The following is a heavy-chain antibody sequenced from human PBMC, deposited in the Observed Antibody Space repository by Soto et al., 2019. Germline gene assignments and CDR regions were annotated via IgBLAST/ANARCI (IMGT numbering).Heavy chain of an antibody. J-gene: IGHJ4*02. Sequence: EVQLVESGGGLVKPGGSLRLSCAASGFTFSSYSMNWVRQAPGKGLEWVSSISSSSSYIYYADSVKGRVTISRDNAKNSLYLQMNSLRAEDTAVYYCARGVVVAATDAWDYWGQGTLVTVSS. CDR3: ARGVVVAATDAWDY. D-gene: IGHD2-15*01. CDR2: ISSSSSYI. CDR1: GFTFSSYS. V-gene: IGHV3-21*01.